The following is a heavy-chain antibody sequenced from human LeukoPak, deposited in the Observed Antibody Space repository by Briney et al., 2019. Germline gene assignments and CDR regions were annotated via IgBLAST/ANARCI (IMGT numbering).Heavy chain of an antibody. Sequence: PGGSLRLSCAASGFTFSSYWMHWVRQVPGKGLVWVSRINTGGSSTTYADSVKGRFTISRDNAKNTLYLQMDSLRAEDTGVYYCARSNHDDDYWGQGTLVTVSS. V-gene: IGHV3-74*01. CDR2: INTGGSST. J-gene: IGHJ4*02. D-gene: IGHD1-14*01. CDR3: ARSNHDDDY. CDR1: GFTFSSYW.